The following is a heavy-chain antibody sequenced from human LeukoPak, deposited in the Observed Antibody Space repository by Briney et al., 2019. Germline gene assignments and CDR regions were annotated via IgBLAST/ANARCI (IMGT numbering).Heavy chain of an antibody. V-gene: IGHV3-21*01. CDR1: GFTFSTYT. D-gene: IGHD6-13*01. Sequence: PGGSLRLSCAASGFTFSTYTMNWVRQAPGKGLEWVSSISSSTTYIYYADSVKGRFTISRDNAKNTLYLQMNSLRAEDTAVYYCARDGIAAAGRLDNWFDPWGQGTLVTVSS. CDR3: ARDGIAAAGRLDNWFDP. CDR2: ISSSTTYI. J-gene: IGHJ5*02.